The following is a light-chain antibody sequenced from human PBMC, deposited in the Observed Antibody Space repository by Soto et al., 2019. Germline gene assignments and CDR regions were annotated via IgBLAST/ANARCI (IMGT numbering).Light chain of an antibody. Sequence: QSALTQPASVSGSPGQSITISCTGTSSDVGGYNYISWYQQHPGKVPKLMISEVSNRPSGVSNRFSGSKSGNTASLTISGIQADADADYYGSSYTSSSTVVFGGGTKLTVL. CDR3: SSYTSSSTVV. V-gene: IGLV2-14*01. CDR2: EVS. CDR1: SSDVGGYNY. J-gene: IGLJ2*01.